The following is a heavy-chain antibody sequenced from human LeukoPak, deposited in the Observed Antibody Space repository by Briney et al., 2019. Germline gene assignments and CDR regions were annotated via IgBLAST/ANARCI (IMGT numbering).Heavy chain of an antibody. V-gene: IGHV3-15*01. CDR1: GFIFTDVW. CDR3: TTDPYY. J-gene: IGHJ4*02. Sequence: PGGSLRLSCAGAGFIFTDVWMSWVRQAPGKGLEWVGRIKSKSDGGTIDYAAPVKGRITVSRDDSRKTLSLELNNLKTEDTGVYYCTTDPYYWGQGTLVTVSS. CDR2: IKSKSDGGTI.